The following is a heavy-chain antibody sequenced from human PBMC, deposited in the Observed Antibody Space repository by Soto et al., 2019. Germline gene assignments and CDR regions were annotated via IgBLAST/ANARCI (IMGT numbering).Heavy chain of an antibody. D-gene: IGHD5-12*01. Sequence: QITLKGSGPTLVKPTQTLTLTCTFSGFSLSTRGVAVGWFRQPPGKALEWLALIYWDEDKWYSPSLKSRLTITADTSKNQVVLIMTNMDPVDTATYYCAHRPRGYAFYFDYWGQGTLVTVSS. J-gene: IGHJ4*02. CDR1: GFSLSTRGVA. CDR3: AHRPRGYAFYFDY. V-gene: IGHV2-5*02. CDR2: IYWDEDK.